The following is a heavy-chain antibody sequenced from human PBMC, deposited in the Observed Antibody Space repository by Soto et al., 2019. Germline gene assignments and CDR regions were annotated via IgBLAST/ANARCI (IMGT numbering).Heavy chain of an antibody. V-gene: IGHV4-34*01. D-gene: IGHD3-10*01. CDR2: ISQSGNT. Sequence: PSETLSLTCSIYSGSFSGYYWSWIRQPPGKGLEWIGEISQSGNTNYSPSLKSRVSISIDTSKNQFSLKLSSVTAADTAVYYCAREGSYYYGSGSYHNWFDPWGQGTLVTVSS. J-gene: IGHJ5*02. CDR1: SGSFSGYY. CDR3: AREGSYYYGSGSYHNWFDP.